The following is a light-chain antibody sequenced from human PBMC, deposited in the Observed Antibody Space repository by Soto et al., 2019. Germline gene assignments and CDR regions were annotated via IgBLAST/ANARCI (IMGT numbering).Light chain of an antibody. CDR3: QLRTDWATFMYA. CDR2: DTS. Sequence: EIVLTQSPATLSLSPGERATLSCRASQSVDTFLAWYQQKPGRTPRLLIYDTSNRATGTPPRFSGTGSRTDFTLSISRLEPEDCAVYYCQLRTDWATFMYAFGQGTKLEVK. V-gene: IGKV3-11*01. CDR1: QSVDTF. J-gene: IGKJ2*01.